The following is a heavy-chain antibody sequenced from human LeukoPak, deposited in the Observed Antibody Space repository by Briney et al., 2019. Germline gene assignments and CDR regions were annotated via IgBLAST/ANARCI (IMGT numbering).Heavy chain of an antibody. V-gene: IGHV4-34*01. J-gene: IGHJ4*02. CDR3: ARGRGGQQLTTWDY. CDR2: INHSGST. D-gene: IGHD6-13*01. CDR1: GGSFSGYY. Sequence: RPSETLSLTCAVYGGSFSGYYWSWIRQPPGKGLEWIGEINHSGSTNYNPSLESRVTISVDTSKNQFSLKLSSVTAADTAVYYCARGRGGQQLTTWDYWGQGTLVTVSS.